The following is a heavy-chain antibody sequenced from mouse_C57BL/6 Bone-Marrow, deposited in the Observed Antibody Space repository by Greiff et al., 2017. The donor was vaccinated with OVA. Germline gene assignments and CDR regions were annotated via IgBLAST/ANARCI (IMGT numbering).Heavy chain of an antibody. CDR3: ARELRLRQWFAY. J-gene: IGHJ3*01. CDR1: GYTFTSYW. Sequence: QVQLQQSGAELVKPGASVKLSCKASGYTFTSYWMHWVKQRPGQGLEWIGMIHPNSGSTNYNEKFKSKATLTGDKSSSTAYMQLSSLTSEDSAVYYCARELRLRQWFAYWGQGTLVTVSA. D-gene: IGHD3-2*02. V-gene: IGHV1-64*01. CDR2: IHPNSGST.